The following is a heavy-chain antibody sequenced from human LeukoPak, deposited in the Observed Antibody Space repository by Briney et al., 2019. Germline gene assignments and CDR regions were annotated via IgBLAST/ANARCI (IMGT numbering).Heavy chain of an antibody. J-gene: IGHJ4*02. CDR1: GGSFSGYY. CDR3: ARDDGGLDY. V-gene: IGHV4-34*01. CDR2: INHSGST. Sequence: PSETLSLTCAVYGGSFSGYYWSWIRQPPGKGLEWIGEINHSGSTNYNPSLKSRVTISVDTSKNQFSLKLSSVTAADTAVYYCARDDGGLDYWGQGTLVTVSS. D-gene: IGHD3-16*01.